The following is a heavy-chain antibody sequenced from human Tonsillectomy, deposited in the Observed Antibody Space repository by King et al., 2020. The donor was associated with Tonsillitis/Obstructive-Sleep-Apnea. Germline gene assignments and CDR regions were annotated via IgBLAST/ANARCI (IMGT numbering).Heavy chain of an antibody. CDR2: IYPGDSDT. J-gene: IGHJ4*02. V-gene: IGHV5-51*01. CDR1: GYRFTTYW. D-gene: IGHD3-3*02. Sequence: VQLVESGAEVKKSGESLKISCKGSGYRFTTYWIGWVRQMPGKVLEWMGIIYPGDSDTRHSPSFQGQVTISADKSISTAYLQWSSLKASDTAMYFCARRFPSGGHGIYYFDYWGQGTLVTVSS. CDR3: ARRFPSGGHGIYYFDY.